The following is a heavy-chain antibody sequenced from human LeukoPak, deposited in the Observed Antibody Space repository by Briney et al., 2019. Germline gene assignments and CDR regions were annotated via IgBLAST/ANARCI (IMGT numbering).Heavy chain of an antibody. CDR3: ARGYSSSWRQLEYFQH. J-gene: IGHJ1*01. V-gene: IGHV4-59*01. CDR1: GGSISSYY. CDR2: IYYSGST. D-gene: IGHD6-13*01. Sequence: PSETLSLTCTVSGGSISSYYRSWIRQPPGKGLEWIGYIYYSGSTNYNPSLKSRVTISVDTSKNQFSLKLSSVTAADTAVYYCARGYSSSWRQLEYFQHWGQGTLVTVSS.